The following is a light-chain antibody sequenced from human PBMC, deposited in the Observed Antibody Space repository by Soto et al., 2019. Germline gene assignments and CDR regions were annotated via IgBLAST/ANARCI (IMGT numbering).Light chain of an antibody. CDR2: LNSDGRH. J-gene: IGLJ3*02. Sequence: QSVLTQSPSASASLGASVKLTCTLSSGHRTYAIAWHQQQPEKGPRYLMNLNSDGRHTKGDGIPDRVSGSSSGTERYLTISSLQSEDEADYYCQTWGTGLLVFGGGTKLTVL. V-gene: IGLV4-69*01. CDR3: QTWGTGLLV. CDR1: SGHRTYA.